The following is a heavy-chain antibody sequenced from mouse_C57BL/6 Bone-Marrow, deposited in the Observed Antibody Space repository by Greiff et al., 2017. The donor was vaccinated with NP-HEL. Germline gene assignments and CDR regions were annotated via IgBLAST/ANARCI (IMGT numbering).Heavy chain of an antibody. Sequence: QVQLKQPGAELVKPGASVKLSCKASGYTFTSYWMQWVKQRPGQGLEWIGEIDPSDSYTNYNQKFKGKATLTVDTSSSTAYMQLSSLTSEDSAVYYCARGPSYYYYGSSYWYCDVWGTGTTVTVSS. CDR2: IDPSDSYT. CDR1: GYTFTSYW. J-gene: IGHJ1*03. D-gene: IGHD1-1*01. V-gene: IGHV1-50*01. CDR3: ARGPSYYYYGSSYWYCDV.